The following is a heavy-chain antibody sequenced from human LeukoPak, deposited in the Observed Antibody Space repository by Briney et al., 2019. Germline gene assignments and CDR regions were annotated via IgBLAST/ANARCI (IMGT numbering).Heavy chain of an antibody. CDR2: IYYSGST. D-gene: IGHD3-10*01. Sequence: SETLSLTCTVSGGSISSYYWSWIRQPLGKGLEWIGYIYYSGSTNYNPSLKSRVTISVDTSKNQFSLKLSSVTAADTAVYYCARGAHYYGSGSYIPYYYYYYMDVWGKGTTVTVSS. CDR3: ARGAHYYGSGSYIPYYYYYYMDV. CDR1: GGSISSYY. J-gene: IGHJ6*03. V-gene: IGHV4-59*01.